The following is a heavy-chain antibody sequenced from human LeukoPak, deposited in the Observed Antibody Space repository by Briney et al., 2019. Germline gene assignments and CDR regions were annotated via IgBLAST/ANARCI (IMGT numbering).Heavy chain of an antibody. CDR3: ARLSGELARSSNPYFDY. V-gene: IGHV4-4*07. CDR2: IYTSGST. CDR1: GGSISSYY. Sequence: PSETLSLTCTVSGGSISSYYWSWIRQPAGKGLEWIGRIYTSGSTNYNPSLKSRVTMSVDTSKNQFSLELSSVTAADTAVYYCARLSGELARSSNPYFDYWGQGTLVTVSS. D-gene: IGHD6-6*01. J-gene: IGHJ4*02.